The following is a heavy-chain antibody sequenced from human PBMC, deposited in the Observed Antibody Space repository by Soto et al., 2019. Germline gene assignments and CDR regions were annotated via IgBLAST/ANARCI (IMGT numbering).Heavy chain of an antibody. D-gene: IGHD6-13*01. J-gene: IGHJ6*02. V-gene: IGHV4-31*03. CDR2: IYYSGST. CDR3: ARDRGGSSWYYDVYYYGMDV. CDR1: GGSISSGGYY. Sequence: SETLSLTCTVSGGSISSGGYYWSWIRQHPGKGLEWIGYIYYSGSTYYSPSLKSRVTISVDTSKNQFSLKLSSVTAADTAVYYCARDRGGSSWYYDVYYYGMDVWGQGTTVTVSS.